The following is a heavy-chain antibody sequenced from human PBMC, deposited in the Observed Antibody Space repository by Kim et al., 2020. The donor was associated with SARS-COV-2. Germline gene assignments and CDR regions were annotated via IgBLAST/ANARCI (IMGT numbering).Heavy chain of an antibody. J-gene: IGHJ4*01. CDR3: ARPPRVVTAYPWDY. Sequence: GGSLRLSCAASGFTFSSYGMHWVRQAPGKGLEWVAVISYDGSNKYYADSVKGRFTISRDNSKNTLYLQMNSLRAEDTAVYYCARPPRVVTAYPWDY. V-gene: IGHV3-33*05. CDR1: GFTFSSYG. CDR2: ISYDGSNK. D-gene: IGHD2-21*02.